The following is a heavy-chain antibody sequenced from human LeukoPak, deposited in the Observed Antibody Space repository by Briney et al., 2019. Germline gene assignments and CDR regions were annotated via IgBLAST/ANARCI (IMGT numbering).Heavy chain of an antibody. CDR3: AREGTYTSTSYFFDY. Sequence: SETLSLTCAGLGGSFSGYHWTWIRQPPGKGLEWIGEIHRGGSTNYNPSLQSRVTISVDTSKNQFSLKLRSVTAADTAVYYCAREGTYTSTSYFFDYWGQGALVTVSS. D-gene: IGHD6-13*01. J-gene: IGHJ4*02. CDR2: IHRGGST. CDR1: GGSFSGYH. V-gene: IGHV4-34*01.